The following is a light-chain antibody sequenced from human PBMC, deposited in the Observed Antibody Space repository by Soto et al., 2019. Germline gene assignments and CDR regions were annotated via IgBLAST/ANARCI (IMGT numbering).Light chain of an antibody. CDR1: QSVSSSY. V-gene: IGKV3-20*01. J-gene: IGKJ5*01. Sequence: VLTQSPGTLSLSPGDSATLSCKDSQSVSSSYLAWYQQKTGQAPRLLIYGESSRATGIPDRLSGSGSGTDLNLTISRLEPEDFAVYYRQNYGNSPLTFGQGTRLEIK. CDR3: QNYGNSPLT. CDR2: GES.